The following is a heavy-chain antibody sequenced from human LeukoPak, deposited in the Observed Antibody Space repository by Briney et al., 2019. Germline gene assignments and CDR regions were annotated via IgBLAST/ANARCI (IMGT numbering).Heavy chain of an antibody. Sequence: PSETLSLTCTVSRGSISSYYWNWIRQPPGKGLEWIGSIYYSGSTYYNPSLKSRVTISVDTSKNQFSLKLSSVTAADTAVYYCARLTDAFDIWGQGTMVTVSS. CDR2: IYYSGST. V-gene: IGHV4-59*05. CDR1: RGSISSYY. CDR3: ARLTDAFDI. J-gene: IGHJ3*02.